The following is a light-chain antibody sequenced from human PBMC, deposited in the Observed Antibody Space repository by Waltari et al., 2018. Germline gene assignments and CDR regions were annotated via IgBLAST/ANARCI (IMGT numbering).Light chain of an antibody. CDR2: RNN. Sequence: QSVLTPPPSTSGTPGQRVTISCSGTNSNTGRTYVYWYQQVPGMAPKLLIYRNNQRPSGVPDRFSGSKSGTSASLAISALRSEDEADYYCAAWDDSLSAVPFGGGTKVTVL. CDR1: NSNTGRTY. V-gene: IGLV1-47*01. CDR3: AAWDDSLSAVP. J-gene: IGLJ2*01.